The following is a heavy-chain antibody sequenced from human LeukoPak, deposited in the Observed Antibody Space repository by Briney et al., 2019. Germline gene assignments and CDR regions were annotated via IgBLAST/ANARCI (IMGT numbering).Heavy chain of an antibody. CDR3: ARDAGYNALFDY. D-gene: IGHD5-24*01. J-gene: IGHJ4*02. CDR1: GYTFTGYY. Sequence: ASVKVSCKAPGYTFTGYYMHWVRHAPGQGLEWMGWINPNSGGTNYAQKFQGRVTMTRDTSISTAYMELSRLRSDDTAVYYCARDAGYNALFDYWGQGTLVTVSS. CDR2: INPNSGGT. V-gene: IGHV1-2*02.